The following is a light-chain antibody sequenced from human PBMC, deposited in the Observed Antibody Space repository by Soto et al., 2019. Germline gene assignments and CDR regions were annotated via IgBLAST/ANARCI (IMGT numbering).Light chain of an antibody. J-gene: IGKJ2*01. V-gene: IGKV1-9*01. Sequence: DIQLTQSPSFLSASVGDRVTITCRASQGISSYLAWYQQEPGKPPNLLIYGASTLQSGVPSRFSGGGSGTEFTLTITSLQPEDFVTCYCQQLDSYPYTFGQGTELEIK. CDR1: QGISSY. CDR3: QQLDSYPYT. CDR2: GAS.